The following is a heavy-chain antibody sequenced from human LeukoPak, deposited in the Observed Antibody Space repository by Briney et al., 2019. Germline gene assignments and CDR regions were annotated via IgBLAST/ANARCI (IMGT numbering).Heavy chain of an antibody. V-gene: IGHV3-23*01. Sequence: GGSLRLSCAASGFTFSNYAMNWVRQAPGKGLEWVSAISGSGGSTSYADSVKGRCTVSRDNSKKTLFLQMNSLRAEDTAVYYCAKGMSATSGYLELEYWGQGTLVIVSS. J-gene: IGHJ4*02. CDR2: ISGSGGST. CDR1: GFTFSNYA. CDR3: AKGMSATSGYLELEY. D-gene: IGHD3-22*01.